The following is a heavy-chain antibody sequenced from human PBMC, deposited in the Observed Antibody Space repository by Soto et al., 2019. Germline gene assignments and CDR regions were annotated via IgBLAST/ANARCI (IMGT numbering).Heavy chain of an antibody. J-gene: IGHJ6*02. CDR3: VRQGIGNLHGLVDV. CDR1: GGSIDGRN. D-gene: IGHD3-10*01. CDR2: VYYDGGS. V-gene: IGHV4-59*08. Sequence: QVQLQESGPGLVKPSETLSLTCTVSGGSIDGRNCAWIRQPPGKGLEWLGYVYYDGGSSYNPSVKSRLTLSMETSKSQVSLQLRSVTAADTAVYYCVRQGIGNLHGLVDVWGRGTTVTVSS.